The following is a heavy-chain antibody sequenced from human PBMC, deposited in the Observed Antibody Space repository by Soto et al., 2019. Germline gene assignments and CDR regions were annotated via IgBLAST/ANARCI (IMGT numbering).Heavy chain of an antibody. Sequence: GGSLRLSCAASGFSFSSYWMHWVRQDPGKGLVWVSRINSDGSTTKYADFVKGRFTISRDNAKNTLYLQMISLRAEDTAVYYCARDCQTYSGGWYGGLLYYAMDVWGQGDTVSVPS. CDR2: INSDGSTT. V-gene: IGHV3-74*03. CDR3: ARDCQTYSGGWYGGLLYYAMDV. CDR1: GFSFSSYW. D-gene: IGHD6-19*01. J-gene: IGHJ6*02.